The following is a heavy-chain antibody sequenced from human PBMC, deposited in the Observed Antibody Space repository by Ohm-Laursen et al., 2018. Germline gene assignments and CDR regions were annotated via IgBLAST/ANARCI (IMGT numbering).Heavy chain of an antibody. CDR3: ARVGIVATGYYGMDV. V-gene: IGHV4-59*07. CDR1: GGSISSYY. Sequence: SDTLSPTCPVSGGSISSYYWSWIRQPPGKGLEWIGYIYYSGSTNYNPSLKSRVTISVDTSKNQFSLKLSSVTAADTAVYYCARVGIVATGYYGMDVWGQGTTVTVSS. D-gene: IGHD5-12*01. J-gene: IGHJ6*02. CDR2: IYYSGST.